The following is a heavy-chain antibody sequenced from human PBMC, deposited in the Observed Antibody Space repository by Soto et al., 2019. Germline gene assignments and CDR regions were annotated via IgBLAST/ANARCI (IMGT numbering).Heavy chain of an antibody. J-gene: IGHJ6*02. CDR2: ISYDGSNK. CDR3: AKEVGYCISTSCYGPGDYHYGMAV. D-gene: IGHD2-2*01. CDR1: GFTFSSYG. V-gene: IGHV3-30*18. Sequence: PGGSLRLSCAASGFTFSSYGMHWVRQAPGKGLEWVAVISYDGSNKYYADSVKGRFTIPRDNSKNTLYLQMNSLRAEDTAVYYCAKEVGYCISTSCYGPGDYHYGMAVGGQGTSVTVPS.